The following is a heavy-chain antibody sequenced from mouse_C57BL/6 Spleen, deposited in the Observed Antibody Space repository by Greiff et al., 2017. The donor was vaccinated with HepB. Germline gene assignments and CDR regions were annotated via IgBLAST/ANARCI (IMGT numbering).Heavy chain of an antibody. Sequence: DAGGGLVQPKGSLQLSCAASGFSFNTYAMNWVRQAPGKGLEWVARIRSKSNNYATYYADSVKDRFTISRDDSESMLYLQMNNLKTEDTAMYYCVRHAYSNYGDYFDYWGQGTTLTVSS. CDR3: VRHAYSNYGDYFDY. V-gene: IGHV10-1*01. CDR2: IRSKSNNYAT. D-gene: IGHD2-5*01. CDR1: GFSFNTYA. J-gene: IGHJ2*01.